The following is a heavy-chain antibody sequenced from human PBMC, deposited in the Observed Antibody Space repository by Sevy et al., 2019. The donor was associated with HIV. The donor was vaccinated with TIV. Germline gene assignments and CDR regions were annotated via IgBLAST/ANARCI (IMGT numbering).Heavy chain of an antibody. CDR1: GFTFSSYG. Sequence: GGSLRLSCAASGFTFSSYGMHWVRQAPGKGLEWVAVISYDGSYKYYVDSVKGRFTISRDNSKNTLYLQMNSLTTEDTAVYYCAKDHYSTSGMVGAFHIWGQGTMVTVSS. D-gene: IGHD3-10*01. CDR3: AKDHYSTSGMVGAFHI. J-gene: IGHJ3*02. CDR2: ISYDGSYK. V-gene: IGHV3-30*18.